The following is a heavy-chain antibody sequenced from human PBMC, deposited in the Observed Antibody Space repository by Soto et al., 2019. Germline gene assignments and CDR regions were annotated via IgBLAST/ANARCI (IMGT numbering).Heavy chain of an antibody. CDR2: VYYSGST. CDR3: ARLHGYSYGSLVD. D-gene: IGHD5-18*01. J-gene: IGHJ4*02. Sequence: SETLSLTCTVSGGSISSNYYYWGWIRQPPGKGLEWIGSVYYSGSTHYNPALKSRVTISVDTSKNQVSVKLSSVTAADTAVYYCARLHGYSYGSLVDWGQGTRVT. V-gene: IGHV4-39*01. CDR1: GGSISSNYYY.